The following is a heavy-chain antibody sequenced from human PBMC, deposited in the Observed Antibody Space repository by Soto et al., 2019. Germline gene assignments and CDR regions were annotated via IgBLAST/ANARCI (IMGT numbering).Heavy chain of an antibody. V-gene: IGHV1-46*03. CDR3: ARVDVAATWGYFDY. J-gene: IGHJ4*02. CDR2: INPSGGST. Sequence: QVQLVQSGAEVKKPGASVKVSCKASGYTFSSYYMHWVRQAPGQGLEWMGIINPSGGSTSYAQTFRGGVTMTRATSTSTVYMELSGLRSEATAVYYSARVDVAATWGYFDYWGQGTLVTVSS. CDR1: GYTFSSYY. D-gene: IGHD2-15*01.